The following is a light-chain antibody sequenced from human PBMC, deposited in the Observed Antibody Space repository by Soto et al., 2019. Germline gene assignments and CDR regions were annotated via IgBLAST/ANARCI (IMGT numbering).Light chain of an antibody. CDR1: QNIHTN. J-gene: IGKJ4*01. Sequence: EIVMTQSPATLSVSPGERATLSCRAGQNIHTNLAWYQQKPGQAPRLLFYGASTGATGLPARFSGSGSGTEFTLTINSLQAEDCAVYYCQQYGSSPTFGGGTKVDIK. CDR2: GAS. V-gene: IGKV3-15*01. CDR3: QQYGSSPT.